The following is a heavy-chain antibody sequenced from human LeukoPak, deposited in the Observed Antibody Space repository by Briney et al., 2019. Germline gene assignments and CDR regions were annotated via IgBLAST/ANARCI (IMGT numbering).Heavy chain of an antibody. CDR2: IYYSGST. V-gene: IGHV4-39*01. D-gene: IGHD5-24*01. CDR1: GGSISSSSYY. Sequence: SETLSLTCTVSGGSISSSSYYWGWIRQPPGKGLEWIGSIYYSGSTYYNPSLKSRVTISVDTSKNQFSLKLSSVTAADTAVYYCARQNRRRGYNDWSLGYWGQGTLVTVSS. CDR3: ARQNRRRGYNDWSLGY. J-gene: IGHJ4*02.